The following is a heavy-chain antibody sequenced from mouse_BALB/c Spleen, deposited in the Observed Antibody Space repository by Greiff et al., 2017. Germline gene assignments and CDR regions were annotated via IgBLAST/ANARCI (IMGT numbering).Heavy chain of an antibody. CDR3: AREKGAWFAY. J-gene: IGHJ3*01. CDR1: GYTFTSYW. V-gene: IGHV1-4*01. CDR2: INPSSGYT. Sequence: VKVVESGAELARPGASVKLSCKASGYTFTSYWMQWVKQRPGQGLEWIGYINPSSGYTNYNQKFKDKATLTADKSSSTAYMQLSSLTSEDSAVYYCAREKGAWFAYWGQGTLVTVSA.